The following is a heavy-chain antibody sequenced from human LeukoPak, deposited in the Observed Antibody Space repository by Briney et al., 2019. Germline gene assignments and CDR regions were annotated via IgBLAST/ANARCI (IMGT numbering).Heavy chain of an antibody. J-gene: IGHJ4*02. CDR1: GFTLSSYS. D-gene: IGHD2-8*01. CDR3: ARGIGYCTNGVCYFDY. V-gene: IGHV3-21*01. CDR2: ISSSSSYI. Sequence: GGSLRPSCAASGFTLSSYSMNWVRQAPGKGLEWVSSISSSSSYIYYADSVKGRFTISRDNAKNSLYLQMNSLRAEDTAVYYCARGIGYCTNGVCYFDYWGQGTLVTVSS.